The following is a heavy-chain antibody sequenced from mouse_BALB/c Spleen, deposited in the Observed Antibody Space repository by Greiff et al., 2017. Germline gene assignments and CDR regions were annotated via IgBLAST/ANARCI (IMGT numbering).Heavy chain of an antibody. D-gene: IGHD1-1*01. Sequence: EVKLVESGGGLVQPGGSLKLSCAASGFTFSSYTMSWVRQTPEKRLEWVAYISNGGGSTYYPDTVKGRFTISRDNAKNTLYLQMSSLKSEDTAMYYCARHDYYGSSYVDYAMDYWGQGTSVTVSS. V-gene: IGHV5-12-2*01. J-gene: IGHJ4*01. CDR3: ARHDYYGSSYVDYAMDY. CDR2: ISNGGGST. CDR1: GFTFSSYT.